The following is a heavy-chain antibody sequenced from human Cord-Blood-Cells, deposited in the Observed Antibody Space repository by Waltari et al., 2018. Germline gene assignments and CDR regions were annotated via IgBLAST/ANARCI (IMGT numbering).Heavy chain of an antibody. Sequence: EVQLVESGGGLVQPGGSLRLSCAASGFTFSSYWMHWVRQAPGKGLVWVSRINSDGSSTSYADSGKGRFTISRDNAKNTLYLQMNSLRAEDTAVYYCARDYGDYAEYFQHWGQGTLVTVSS. CDR1: GFTFSSYW. D-gene: IGHD4-17*01. V-gene: IGHV3-74*01. CDR3: ARDYGDYAEYFQH. J-gene: IGHJ1*01. CDR2: INSDGSST.